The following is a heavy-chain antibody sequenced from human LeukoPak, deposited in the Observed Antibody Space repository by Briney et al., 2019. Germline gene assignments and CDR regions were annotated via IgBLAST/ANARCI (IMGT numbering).Heavy chain of an antibody. CDR1: GGSISSYY. Sequence: SETLSLTCTVSGGSISSYYWSWIRQPPGKGLEWIGYIYYSGSTNYNPSLKSRVTISVDTSKKQFSLKLSSVTAADTAVYYCARGGYTYDYYFDYWGQGTLVTVSS. D-gene: IGHD5-18*01. CDR3: ARGGYTYDYYFDY. J-gene: IGHJ4*02. V-gene: IGHV4-59*01. CDR2: IYYSGST.